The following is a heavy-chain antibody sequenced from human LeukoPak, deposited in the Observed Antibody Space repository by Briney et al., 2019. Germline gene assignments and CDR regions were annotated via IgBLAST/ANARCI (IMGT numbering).Heavy chain of an antibody. J-gene: IGHJ4*02. Sequence: SETLSLTCTVSGGSISSYYWSWIRRPPGKGLEWIGYIYYSGSTNYNPSLKSRVTISVDTSKNQFSLKLSSVTAADTAVYYCARDYGGNLSFDYWGQGTLVTVSS. V-gene: IGHV4-59*01. D-gene: IGHD4-23*01. CDR2: IYYSGST. CDR3: ARDYGGNLSFDY. CDR1: GGSISSYY.